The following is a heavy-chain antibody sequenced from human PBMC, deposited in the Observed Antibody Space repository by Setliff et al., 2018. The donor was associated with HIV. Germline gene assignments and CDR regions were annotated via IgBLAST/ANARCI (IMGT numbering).Heavy chain of an antibody. CDR1: GYNFLSYG. D-gene: IGHD3-22*01. CDR2: ISAYKGNT. V-gene: IGHV1-18*04. J-gene: IGHJ3*01. Sequence: ASVKVSCKAAGYNFLSYGFSWVRQAPGQGFQWMGWISAYKGNTIYAQNLQGRVTMTTDTSTSTVYMELRSLTSDDTAAYYCAKAVCTSSSCYSPFNAWGPGTMVTVSS. CDR3: AKAVCTSSSCYSPFNA.